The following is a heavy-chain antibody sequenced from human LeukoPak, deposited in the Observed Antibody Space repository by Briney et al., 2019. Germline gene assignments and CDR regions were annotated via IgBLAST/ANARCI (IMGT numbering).Heavy chain of an antibody. Sequence: SVKVSCKASGGTFSSYAISWVRQAPGQGLEWMGGIIPIFGTANYAQKFQGRVTITADESTSTAYMELRSLRSDDTAVYYCARDYGDPNWFDPWGQGTLVTVSS. J-gene: IGHJ5*02. D-gene: IGHD4-17*01. CDR1: GGTFSSYA. CDR3: ARDYGDPNWFDP. CDR2: IIPIFGTA. V-gene: IGHV1-69*13.